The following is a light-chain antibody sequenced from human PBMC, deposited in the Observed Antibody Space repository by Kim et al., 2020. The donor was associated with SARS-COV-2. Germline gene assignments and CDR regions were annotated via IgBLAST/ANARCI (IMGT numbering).Light chain of an antibody. CDR3: QAWDSSTGV. CDR2: HDS. V-gene: IGLV3-1*01. Sequence: SYELTQPPSVSVAPGQTASITCGGNKMGSKYACWYQQKPGQAPVLVIYHDSKRPSGIPERFSGSNSGNTATLTISGTQAMDEADYYCQAWDSSTGVFGGGTKLTVL. CDR1: KMGSKY. J-gene: IGLJ2*01.